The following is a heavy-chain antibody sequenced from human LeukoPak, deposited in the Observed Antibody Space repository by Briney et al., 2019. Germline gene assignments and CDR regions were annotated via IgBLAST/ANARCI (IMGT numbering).Heavy chain of an antibody. D-gene: IGHD2/OR15-2a*01. CDR1: GDSMTSMRRYS. V-gene: IGHV4-59*12. CDR2: ISYGGST. Sequence: SETLSLTCTVSGDSMTSMRRYSWSWIRQAPGKGLEWIGSISYGGSTNCNPSLKSRVAISVDTSQNQFSLKLMSVTAADTAVYSCARDWGIRTTEYNAFDMWGRGTMVTVSS. J-gene: IGHJ3*02. CDR3: ARDWGIRTTEYNAFDM.